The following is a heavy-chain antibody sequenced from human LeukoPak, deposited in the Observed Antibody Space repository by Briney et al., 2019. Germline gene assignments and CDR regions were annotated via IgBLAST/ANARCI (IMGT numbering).Heavy chain of an antibody. V-gene: IGHV3-48*01. Sequence: GGSLRLSCAASGFTFSSYSMNWVRQAPGKGLEWVSYISSSGSTIYYADSVKGRFTISRDNAKNSLYLQMNSLRAEDTAVYYCARLMITFGGVIVPGFDYWGQGTLVTVSS. J-gene: IGHJ4*02. D-gene: IGHD3-16*02. CDR2: ISSSGSTI. CDR1: GFTFSSYS. CDR3: ARLMITFGGVIVPGFDY.